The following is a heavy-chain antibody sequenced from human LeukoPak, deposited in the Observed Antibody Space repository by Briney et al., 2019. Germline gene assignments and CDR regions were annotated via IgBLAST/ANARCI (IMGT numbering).Heavy chain of an antibody. CDR3: ASADYSSGWWYFFDY. CDR1: RGSISSSTHY. J-gene: IGHJ4*02. Sequence: PSETLSLTCTVSRGSISSSTHYWGWIRQPPGKGLEWIGSIYYSGSTSNNPSLQSRVTISVDTSKNQFSLKLFSVTAADTAVYYCASADYSSGWWYFFDYWSQGTMVTVSS. CDR2: IYYSGST. V-gene: IGHV4-39*07. D-gene: IGHD4-11*01.